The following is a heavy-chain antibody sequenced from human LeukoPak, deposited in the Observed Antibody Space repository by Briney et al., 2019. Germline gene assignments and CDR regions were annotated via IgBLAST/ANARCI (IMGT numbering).Heavy chain of an antibody. CDR2: IYPGDSDT. CDR3: ARLIHFVGSSSSFDDAFDI. CDR1: GYSFTSYW. J-gene: IGHJ3*02. D-gene: IGHD6-6*01. Sequence: GESLKISCKGSGYSFTSYWIGWVRQMPGKGLEWMGIIYPGDSDTRYSPSFQGQVTISADKSISTAYLQWSSLKASDTAMYYCARLIHFVGSSSSFDDAFDIWGQGTMVTVSS. V-gene: IGHV5-51*01.